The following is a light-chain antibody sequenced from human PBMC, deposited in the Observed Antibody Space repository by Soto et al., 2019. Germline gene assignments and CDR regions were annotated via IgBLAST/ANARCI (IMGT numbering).Light chain of an antibody. CDR1: QTLANY. V-gene: IGKV3-11*01. CDR2: DAS. Sequence: EVVLTQSPATLSLSPGERATLSCRASQTLANYLAWYQQRPGQAPRLLIYDASNRATGIPARFSGSGSGTDFTLTISILEPEDSAVCYCQQRSDSYTFGQGTTLEIK. CDR3: QQRSDSYT. J-gene: IGKJ2*01.